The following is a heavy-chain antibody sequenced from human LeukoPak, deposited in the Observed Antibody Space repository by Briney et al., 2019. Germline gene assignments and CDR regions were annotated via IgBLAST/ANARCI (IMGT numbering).Heavy chain of an antibody. CDR1: GFTFSSYW. V-gene: IGHV3-7*01. J-gene: IGHJ4*02. CDR3: ARGLEYQLPSSFDY. CDR2: INHDGSEK. D-gene: IGHD2-2*01. Sequence: GGSLRLSCAASGFTFSSYWITWVRQAPGKGLEWVANINHDGSEKYYVDSVKGRFTISRDNAKKSLYLQMNSLRAEDTAVYYCARGLEYQLPSSFDYWGQGTLVTVSS.